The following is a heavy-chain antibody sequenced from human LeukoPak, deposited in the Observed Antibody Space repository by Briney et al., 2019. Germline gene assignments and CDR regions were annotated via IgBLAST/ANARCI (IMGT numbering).Heavy chain of an antibody. CDR2: ISASGGNT. CDR1: GFSFSSYA. J-gene: IGHJ3*02. CDR3: ARDHPTVTHDAFDI. V-gene: IGHV3-23*01. D-gene: IGHD4-17*01. Sequence: AGSLSLSCTASGFSFSSYAMSWGRKPQKKGMGWVSVISASGGNTYHADSVKGGFIISRDNSKNTLYLQMNSLRAEDTAVYYCARDHPTVTHDAFDIWGQGTMVTVSS.